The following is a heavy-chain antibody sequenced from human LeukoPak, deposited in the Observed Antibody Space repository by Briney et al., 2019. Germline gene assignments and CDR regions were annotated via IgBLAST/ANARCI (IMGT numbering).Heavy chain of an antibody. CDR2: KYYSGSA. D-gene: IGHD2-2*01. J-gene: IGHJ3*02. V-gene: IGHV4-31*03. CDR3: ATPYCSGISCLDVFNI. Sequence: PSETLSLTCNVSGVPISDGRYYWAWIRQLPGKGLEWIGYKYYSGSAKYNLSLKTRLTISVDTPNNQFSLQLRSMTAADTAMYYCATPYCSGISCLDVFNIWGQGRMVTVSS. CDR1: GVPISDGRYY.